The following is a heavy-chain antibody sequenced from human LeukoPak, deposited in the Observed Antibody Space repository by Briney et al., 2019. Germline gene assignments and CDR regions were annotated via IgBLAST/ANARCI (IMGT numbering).Heavy chain of an antibody. CDR1: GFTFSSYG. D-gene: IGHD4-17*01. J-gene: IGHJ4*02. CDR3: ARRSSTVTHDTYYFDY. Sequence: GSLRLSCAASGFTFSSYGMHWVRQAPGKGLEWVALIWYDGTNKYYTDSVKGRFTISRDNSKNTLYLQMNSLRAEDTAVYYCARRSSTVTHDTYYFDYWGQGTLATVSS. CDR2: IWYDGTNK. V-gene: IGHV3-33*01.